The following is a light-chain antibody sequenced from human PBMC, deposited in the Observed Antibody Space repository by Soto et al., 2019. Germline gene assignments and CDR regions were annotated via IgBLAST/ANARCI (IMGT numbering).Light chain of an antibody. J-gene: IGLJ3*02. CDR3: ETWDSNTRV. Sequence: QLVLTQSSSASASLESSVKLTCTLSSGHSSYIIAWHQQQPGKAPRYLMKLEGSGSYNKGSGVPDRFSGSSSGADRYLTISNLQFEDEADYYCETWDSNTRVFGGGTKLTVL. V-gene: IGLV4-60*02. CDR2: LEGSGSY. CDR1: SGHSSYI.